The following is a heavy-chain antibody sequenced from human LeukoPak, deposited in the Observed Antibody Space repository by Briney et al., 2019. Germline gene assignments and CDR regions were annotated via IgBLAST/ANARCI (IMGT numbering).Heavy chain of an antibody. CDR3: TRGKSGYFYFDF. J-gene: IGHJ2*01. D-gene: IGHD3-3*01. CDR2: IYHSGST. V-gene: IGHV4-38-2*02. CDR1: GYSISSGYY. Sequence: SETLSLTCTVSGYSISSGYYWGWIRPPPGKGLEWIGSIYHSGSTYYNPSLKSRVTISVDTSKNQFSLKLSSVTPEDTAVYYCTRGKSGYFYFDFWGRGTLVTVSS.